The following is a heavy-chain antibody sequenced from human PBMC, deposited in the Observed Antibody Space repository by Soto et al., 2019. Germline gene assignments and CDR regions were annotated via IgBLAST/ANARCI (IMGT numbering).Heavy chain of an antibody. Sequence: SVKVSCKASGGTFSSYAISWVRQAPGQGLEWMGGIIPIFGTANYAQKFQGRVTITADESTSTAYMELSSLRSEDTAVYYCARPSYCGSDCYSGIYYYGMDVWGQGTTVSVSS. CDR3: ARPSYCGSDCYSGIYYYGMDV. CDR2: IIPIFGTA. V-gene: IGHV1-69*13. J-gene: IGHJ6*01. D-gene: IGHD2-21*02. CDR1: GGTFSSYA.